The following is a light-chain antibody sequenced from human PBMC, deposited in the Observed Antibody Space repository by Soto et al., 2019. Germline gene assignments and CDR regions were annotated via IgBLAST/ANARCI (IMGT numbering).Light chain of an antibody. CDR1: SSDVGRYNY. CDR3: SSYASSNPPWV. J-gene: IGLJ3*02. V-gene: IGLV2-14*01. CDR2: EVT. Sequence: QSVLTQPASVSGSPGQSITISCTGSSSDVGRYNYVSWYQQHPGKAPKLMIYEVTNRPSGVSYRFSGSKSGNTASLTISGLQAEDEGDYYCSSYASSNPPWVFGGGTKLTVL.